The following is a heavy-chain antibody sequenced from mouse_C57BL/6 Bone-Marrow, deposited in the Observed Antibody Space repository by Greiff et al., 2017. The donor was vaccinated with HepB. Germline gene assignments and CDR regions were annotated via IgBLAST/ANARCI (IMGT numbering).Heavy chain of an antibody. Sequence: QVQLQQSGAELVRPGASVTLSCKASGYTFTDYEMHWVKQTPVHGLEWIGAIDPETGGTAYNQKFKGKAILTADKSSSTAYMELRSLTSEDSAVYYCTRLTAQAFAYWGQGTLVTVSA. V-gene: IGHV1-15*01. CDR2: IDPETGGT. J-gene: IGHJ3*01. CDR1: GYTFTDYE. D-gene: IGHD3-2*02. CDR3: TRLTAQAFAY.